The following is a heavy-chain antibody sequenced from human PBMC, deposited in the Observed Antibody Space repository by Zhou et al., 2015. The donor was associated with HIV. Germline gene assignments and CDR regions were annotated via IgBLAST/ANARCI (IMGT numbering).Heavy chain of an antibody. D-gene: IGHD5-12*01. V-gene: IGHV1-69*01. CDR3: ARDRVATDYGDYYYYYGMDV. CDR2: IIPIFGTA. J-gene: IGHJ6*02. CDR1: GGTFSSYA. Sequence: QVQLVQSGAEVKKPGSSVKVSCKASGGTFSSYAISWVRQAPGQGLEWMGGIIPIFGTANYAQKFQGRVTITADESTSTAYMELSSLRSEDTAVYYCARDRVATDYGDYYYYYGMDVWGQGTTVTVSS.